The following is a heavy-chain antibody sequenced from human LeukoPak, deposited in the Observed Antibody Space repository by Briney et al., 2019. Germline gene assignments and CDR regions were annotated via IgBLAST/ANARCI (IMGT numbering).Heavy chain of an antibody. CDR3: ARAATYYDILTGAPGYYGMDV. D-gene: IGHD3-9*01. CDR2: ISSSSSYT. Sequence: GGSLRLSCAASGFTFSDYYMSWIRQAPGKGLEWVSYISSSSSYTNYADSVKGRFTISRDNAKNSLYLRMNSLRAEDTAVYYCARAATYYDILTGAPGYYGMDVWGQGTTVTVSS. J-gene: IGHJ6*02. CDR1: GFTFSDYY. V-gene: IGHV3-11*05.